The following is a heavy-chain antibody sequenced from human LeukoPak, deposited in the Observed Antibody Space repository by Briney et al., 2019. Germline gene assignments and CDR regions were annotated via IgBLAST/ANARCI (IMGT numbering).Heavy chain of an antibody. CDR3: ARRLYSYGHLYFDY. D-gene: IGHD5-18*01. CDR1: GGSISSSSYY. Sequence: SETLSLTCTVSGGSISSSSYYWGWIRQPPGKGLEWIGSIYYSGSTYYNPSLKSRVTISVDTSKNQFSLKLSSVTAADTAVYYCARRLYSYGHLYFDYWGQGTLVTVSS. CDR2: IYYSGST. V-gene: IGHV4-39*01. J-gene: IGHJ4*02.